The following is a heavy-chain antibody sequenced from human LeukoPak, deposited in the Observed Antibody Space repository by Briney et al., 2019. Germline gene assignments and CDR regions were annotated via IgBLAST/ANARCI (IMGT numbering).Heavy chain of an antibody. Sequence: GGSLRLSCAASGFTVSSNYINWVRQAPGKGLEWVSVIYSGGGTNSADSVKGRFTISRDNSKNTLYLQMNSLRAEDTAVYFCARGHNRYYFDYWGQGTLVIASS. CDR2: IYSGGGT. J-gene: IGHJ4*02. CDR1: GFTVSSNY. D-gene: IGHD2/OR15-2a*01. V-gene: IGHV3-66*01. CDR3: ARGHNRYYFDY.